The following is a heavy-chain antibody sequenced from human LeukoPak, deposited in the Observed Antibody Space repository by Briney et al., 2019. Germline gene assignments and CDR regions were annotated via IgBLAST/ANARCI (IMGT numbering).Heavy chain of an antibody. CDR2: INPSSGVT. Sequence: ASVKVSCKASGYTFSDYYIHWVRQAPGQGLEWMGWINPSSGVTSYAQKFQGRVTMTRDTSIITAYMYLNRLKSDDTAMYYCARDSSGFFDYWGQGTLVTVSS. CDR1: GYTFSDYY. D-gene: IGHD6-19*01. J-gene: IGHJ4*02. V-gene: IGHV1-2*02. CDR3: ARDSSGFFDY.